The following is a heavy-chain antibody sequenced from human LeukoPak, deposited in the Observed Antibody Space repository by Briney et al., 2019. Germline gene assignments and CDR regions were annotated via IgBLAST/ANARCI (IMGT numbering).Heavy chain of an antibody. Sequence: LGESLKISCKGSGYTFSSYWIAWVRQMPGKGLEWMGIIYPGDSDTRYSPSFEGQVTISADKSIGTAYLQWSSLKASDTAMYYCARSGGPFFGVAEHANYYYYYMDVWGKGTTVTVSS. CDR3: ARSGGPFFGVAEHANYYYYYMDV. J-gene: IGHJ6*03. CDR2: IYPGDSDT. D-gene: IGHD3-3*01. V-gene: IGHV5-51*01. CDR1: GYTFSSYW.